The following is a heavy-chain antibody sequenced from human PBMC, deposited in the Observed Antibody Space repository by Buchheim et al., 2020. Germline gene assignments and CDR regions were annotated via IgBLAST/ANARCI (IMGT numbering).Heavy chain of an antibody. CDR3: AKDAGYYDFWSGYLFNWFDP. CDR2: ISYDGSNK. Sequence: QVQLVESGGGVVQPGRSLRLSCAASGFTFSSYGMHWVRQAPGKGLEWVAVISYDGSNKYYADSVKGRFTISRDNSKNTLYLQMNSLRAEDTAVYYCAKDAGYYDFWSGYLFNWFDPWGQGTL. CDR1: GFTFSSYG. V-gene: IGHV3-30*18. J-gene: IGHJ5*02. D-gene: IGHD3-3*01.